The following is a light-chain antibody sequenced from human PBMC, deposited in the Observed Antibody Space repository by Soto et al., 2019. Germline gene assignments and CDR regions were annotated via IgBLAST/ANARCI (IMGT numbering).Light chain of an antibody. V-gene: IGLV2-11*01. CDR3: CSYAGSYEV. CDR1: SSDVGYYNY. CDR2: DVS. Sequence: QSVLTQPRSVSGSPGQSVTISCTGTSSDVGYYNYVSWYQQHPGKVPKLMIYDVSKRPSGVPDRFSGSKSGNTASLTISGLQAEDEADCYCCSYAGSYEVFGGGTKVTVL. J-gene: IGLJ2*01.